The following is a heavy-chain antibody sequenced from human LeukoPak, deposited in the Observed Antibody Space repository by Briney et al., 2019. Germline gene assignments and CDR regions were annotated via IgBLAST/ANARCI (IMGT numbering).Heavy chain of an antibody. J-gene: IGHJ4*02. CDR2: IRYDGSNK. D-gene: IGHD3-9*01. CDR3: TKDRYYDIPFDY. CDR1: GFPFSSYG. V-gene: IGHV3-30*02. Sequence: GGPLRLSCAASGFPFSSYGMHWVRQAPGKGLEWVAFIRYDGSNKYYADSVKGRFTISRDNSKNTLHPQMNSLRAEDTAVYYCTKDRYYDIPFDYWGQGTLVTVSS.